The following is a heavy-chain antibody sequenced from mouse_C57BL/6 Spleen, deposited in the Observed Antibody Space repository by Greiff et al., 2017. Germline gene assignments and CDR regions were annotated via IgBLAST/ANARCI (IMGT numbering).Heavy chain of an antibody. CDR3: ARRDGSSHYAMDY. CDR2: IDPSDSYT. J-gene: IGHJ4*01. D-gene: IGHD1-1*01. CDR1: GYTFTSYW. V-gene: IGHV1-69*01. Sequence: VQLQQPGAELVMPGASVKLSCKASGYTFTSYWMHWVKQRPGQGLEWIGEIDPSDSYTNYNQKFKGKSTLTVDTSSSTAYMQLSSLTSEDSAVYYCARRDGSSHYAMDYWGQGTSVTVSS.